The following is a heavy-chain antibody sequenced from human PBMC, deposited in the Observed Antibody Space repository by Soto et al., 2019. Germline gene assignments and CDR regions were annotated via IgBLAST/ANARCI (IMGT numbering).Heavy chain of an antibody. D-gene: IGHD2-15*01. V-gene: IGHV3-33*01. CDR1: GFTFSSYG. CDR3: ARGGDCSGGSCYFFDH. J-gene: IGHJ4*02. CDR2: IWYDGSNK. Sequence: VQLVESGGGVVQPGRSLRLSCAASGFTFSSYGMHWVRQAPGKGLEWVAVIWYDGSNKYYADSVKGRFTISRDNPKNTLYLQMNSLRAEDTAVYHCARGGDCSGGSCYFFDHGGQGTPVTVSS.